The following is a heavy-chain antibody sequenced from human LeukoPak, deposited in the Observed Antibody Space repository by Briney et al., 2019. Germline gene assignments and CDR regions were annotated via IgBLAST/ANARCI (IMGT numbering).Heavy chain of an antibody. CDR2: ISGSGDST. V-gene: IGHV3-23*01. Sequence: GGSLRLSCAASGFTFSSYAMSWVRQAPGKGLEWVSAISGSGDSTYYADSVKGRFTISRDNSKNTLYLQMNSLRAEDTAVFYCAKDFTIEYYFGMDVWGQGTTVTVSS. J-gene: IGHJ6*02. CDR3: AKDFTIEYYFGMDV. D-gene: IGHD3-10*01. CDR1: GFTFSSYA.